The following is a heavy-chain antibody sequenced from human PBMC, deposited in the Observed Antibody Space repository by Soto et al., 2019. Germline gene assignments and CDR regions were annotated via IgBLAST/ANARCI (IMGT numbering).Heavy chain of an antibody. J-gene: IGHJ4*02. V-gene: IGHV3-21*01. CDR1: GFTFSSNI. CDR2: ISSSSSYI. CDR3: ARDRPSTLSSGTSFDY. Sequence: PWGSLRLSCAASGFTFSSNIMNWVRQAPGKGLEWVSSISSSSSYIYHADSVKGRFTISRDNAKNSLYLQMNSLRAEDTAVYYCARDRPSTLSSGTSFDYWGQGTLVTVSS. D-gene: IGHD6-19*01.